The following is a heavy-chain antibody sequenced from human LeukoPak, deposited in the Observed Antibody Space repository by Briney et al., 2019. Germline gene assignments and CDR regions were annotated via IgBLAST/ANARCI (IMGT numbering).Heavy chain of an antibody. D-gene: IGHD6-19*01. CDR3: AISRGNSGWYYDYYYYMDV. CDR1: GFTFSSYG. CDR2: ISGSGGST. J-gene: IGHJ6*03. Sequence: GGSLRLSCAASGFTFSSYGMSWVRQAPGQGLEWVSAISGSGGSTYYADSVKGRFTISRDNSKNTLYLQMNSLRAEDTAVHYCAISRGNSGWYYDYYYYMDVWGKGTTVTISS. V-gene: IGHV3-23*01.